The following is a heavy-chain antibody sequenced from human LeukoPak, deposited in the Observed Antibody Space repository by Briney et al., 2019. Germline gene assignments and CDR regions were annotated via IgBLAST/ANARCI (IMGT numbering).Heavy chain of an antibody. CDR1: GYTFTGYY. V-gene: IGHV1-46*01. D-gene: IGHD6-19*01. CDR2: INPSGGST. Sequence: ASVKVSCKASGYTFTGYYMHWVRQAPGQGLEWMGIINPSGGSTSYAQKFQGRVTMTRDTSTSTVYMELSSLRSEDTAVYYCATPCGYSSGWYGQYCFDYWGQGTLVTVSS. J-gene: IGHJ4*02. CDR3: ATPCGYSSGWYGQYCFDY.